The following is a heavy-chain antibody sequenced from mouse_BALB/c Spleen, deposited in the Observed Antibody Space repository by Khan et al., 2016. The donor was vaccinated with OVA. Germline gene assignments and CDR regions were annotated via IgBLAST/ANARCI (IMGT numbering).Heavy chain of an antibody. CDR2: INTYTGEP. V-gene: IGHV9-3-1*01. Sequence: QIQLVQSGPELKKPGETVKMSCKASGYTFTNYGMNWMKQAPGKGLKWMGWINTYTGEPTYADDFKGRFAFSLETSASTAYLQINTLKDEDTATYFCARSNGSYWFGYWGQGTLVTVSA. J-gene: IGHJ3*01. D-gene: IGHD1-1*02. CDR3: ARSNGSYWFGY. CDR1: GYTFTNYG.